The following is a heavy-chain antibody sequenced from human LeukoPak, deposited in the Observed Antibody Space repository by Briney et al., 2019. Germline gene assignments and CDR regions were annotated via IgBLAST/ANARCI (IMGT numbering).Heavy chain of an antibody. CDR3: VTASVTHTRDP. Sequence: SVKVSCKASVYAFSHVYFNWVGQAPGHRLEWMGWINPHIEASIYAQKFQGRVTMHTSTDTAYMELSRLRSDDTAVYYCVTASVTHTRDPWGPGTLVTVSS. CDR1: VYAFSHVY. D-gene: IGHD5/OR15-5a*01. CDR2: INPHIEAS. J-gene: IGHJ5*02. V-gene: IGHV1-2*02.